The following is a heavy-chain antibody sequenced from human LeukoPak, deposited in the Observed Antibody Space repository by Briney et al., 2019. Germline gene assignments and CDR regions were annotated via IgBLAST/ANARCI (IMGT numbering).Heavy chain of an antibody. J-gene: IGHJ4*02. Sequence: SETLSLTCTVSGGSISTSSYYWGWIRQPPGKGLEWIGSIYYSGSTYYNPSLKSRVTISVDTSKNQFSLKLSSVTAADTAVYYCARCGGDCYSGFRLRSTRFDYWGQGTLVTLSS. D-gene: IGHD2-21*02. V-gene: IGHV4-39*07. CDR2: IYYSGST. CDR3: ARCGGDCYSGFRLRSTRFDY. CDR1: GGSISTSSYY.